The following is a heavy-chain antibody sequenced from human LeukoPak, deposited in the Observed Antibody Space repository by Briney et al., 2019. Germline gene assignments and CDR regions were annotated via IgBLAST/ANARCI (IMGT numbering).Heavy chain of an antibody. D-gene: IGHD3-10*01. CDR3: ASDEGRGYYFDY. Sequence: PGGSLRLSCAASGFTFSSYSMNWVRQAPGKGLEWVSSISSSSSYIYYADSVKGRFTISRDNAKNSLYLQMNSPRAEDTAVYYCASDEGRGYYFDYRGQGTLVTVSS. CDR1: GFTFSSYS. J-gene: IGHJ4*02. V-gene: IGHV3-21*01. CDR2: ISSSSSYI.